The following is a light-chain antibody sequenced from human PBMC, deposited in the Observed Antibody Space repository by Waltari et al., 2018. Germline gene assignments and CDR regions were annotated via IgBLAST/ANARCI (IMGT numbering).Light chain of an antibody. Sequence: QSALTQPASVSGSPGQSITIPCTGPSSDVGGYNYVSWYQQYPDKAPKLMIYDVSKRPSGVSNRFSGSKSGNTASLTISGLQAEDEADYYCCSYAGSSTHVLFGGGTKLTVL. CDR3: CSYAGSSTHVL. CDR1: SSDVGGYNY. CDR2: DVS. J-gene: IGLJ2*01. V-gene: IGLV2-23*02.